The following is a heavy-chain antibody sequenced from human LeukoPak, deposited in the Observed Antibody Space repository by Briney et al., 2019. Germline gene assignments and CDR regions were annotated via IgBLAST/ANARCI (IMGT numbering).Heavy chain of an antibody. CDR1: GYTFTKYG. CDR2: ISPYSGGT. V-gene: IGHV1-2*02. J-gene: IGHJ5*02. CDR3: GREWFDP. Sequence: ASVKVSCEASGYTFTKYGVTWVRQAPGQGLEWLGWISPYSGGTTYAQKFQGRVTMTRDTSISTAYMELSRLRSDDTAVYYCGREWFDPWGQGTLVTVSS.